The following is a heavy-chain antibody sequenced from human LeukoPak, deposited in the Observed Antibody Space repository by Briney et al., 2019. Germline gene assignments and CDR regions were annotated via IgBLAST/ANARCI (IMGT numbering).Heavy chain of an antibody. CDR3: VRISELRLGELSFDY. V-gene: IGHV4-39*01. CDR1: GGSISSSSYY. Sequence: SETLSLTCTVSGGSISSSSYYWGWIRQPPGKGLEWIGSIYYSGSTYYNPSLKSRVTISVDTSKNQFSLKLSSVTAADTAVYYCVRISELRLGELSFDYWGQGTLVTVSS. CDR2: IYYSGST. J-gene: IGHJ4*02. D-gene: IGHD3-16*02.